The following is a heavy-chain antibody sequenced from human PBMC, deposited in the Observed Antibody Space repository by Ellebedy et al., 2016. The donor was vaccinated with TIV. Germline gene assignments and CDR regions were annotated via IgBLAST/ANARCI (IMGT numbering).Heavy chain of an antibody. CDR1: GYTFTSYG. CDR2: IIPIFGTS. V-gene: IGHV1-69*13. D-gene: IGHD6-13*01. J-gene: IGHJ3*02. Sequence: AASVKVSCKASGYTFTSYGISWVRQAPGQGLEWMGGIIPIFGTSNYAQKFQGRVTITADESTSTAYMELSSLRSEDTAVYYCAAVEIAAEPGGAFDIWGQGTMVTVSS. CDR3: AAVEIAAEPGGAFDI.